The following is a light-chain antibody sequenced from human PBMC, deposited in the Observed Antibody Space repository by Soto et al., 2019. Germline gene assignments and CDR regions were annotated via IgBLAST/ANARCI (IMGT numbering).Light chain of an antibody. Sequence: IHLAQVPTTQTLAPGGRATLSHKASQRVSSYLAWYQQTPGQAPRLLIYDASNRATGIPARFSGSGSGTDFTLTISSLEPEDFAVYYCQQRSNWPPEITFGQGTRLEIK. CDR1: QRVSSY. J-gene: IGKJ5*01. V-gene: IGKV3-11*01. CDR2: DAS. CDR3: QQRSNWPPEIT.